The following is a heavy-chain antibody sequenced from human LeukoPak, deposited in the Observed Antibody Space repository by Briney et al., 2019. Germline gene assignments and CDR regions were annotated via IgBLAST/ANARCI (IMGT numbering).Heavy chain of an antibody. J-gene: IGHJ5*02. CDR1: GFTFSDYT. V-gene: IGHV3-48*04. Sequence: GGSLRLSCVASGFTFSDYTMNWVRQAPGKGLEWISYIDISSSSTYYADSVKGRFTISRDNAKDSLYLQMSSLRAEDTALYYCARGPPLFDPWGQGTLVTVSS. CDR3: ARGPPLFDP. CDR2: IDISSSST.